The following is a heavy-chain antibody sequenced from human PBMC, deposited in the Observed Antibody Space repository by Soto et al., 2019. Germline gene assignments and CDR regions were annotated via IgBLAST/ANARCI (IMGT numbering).Heavy chain of an antibody. D-gene: IGHD6-13*01. CDR1: GGSINNGPYY. CDR2: IYYNGRT. J-gene: IGHJ4*02. CDR3: ARGETQQQRDY. Sequence: PSETLSLTCTVSGGSINNGPYYWSWVRQSSGKGLEWIGNIYYNGRTDYNPSLKSRVAISLDTSKNQFSLKLSSVTAADTAVYYCARGETQQQRDYWGQGTLVTVSS. V-gene: IGHV4-30-4*01.